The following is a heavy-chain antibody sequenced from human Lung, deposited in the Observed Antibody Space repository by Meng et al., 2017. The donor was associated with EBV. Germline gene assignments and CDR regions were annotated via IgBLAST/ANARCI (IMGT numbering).Heavy chain of an antibody. J-gene: IGHJ4*02. Sequence: QVQPRESAPGLGKPSGTLSLTCTVAGDSISSDIWWSWVRQPPGKGLEWIGEVYHRGDTNYNPSLKSRVDISVDKSKNQFYLSLFSVTAADTAVYYCGRDQGRELINHWGQGTLVTVSS. CDR1: GDSISSDIW. V-gene: IGHV4-4*02. CDR3: GRDQGRELINH. D-gene: IGHD1-7*01. CDR2: VYHRGDT.